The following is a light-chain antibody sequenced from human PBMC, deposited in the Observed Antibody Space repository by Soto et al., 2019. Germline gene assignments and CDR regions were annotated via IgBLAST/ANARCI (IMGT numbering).Light chain of an antibody. CDR3: QVWERSSDPTVV. CDR1: NIGSKS. V-gene: IGLV3-21*01. J-gene: IGLJ2*01. Sequence: SYELTQPPSVSVAPGRTAIITCGGNNIGSKSVQWYQQKPGQAPVLVIFYDSDRPSGIPERISGSNSGNTATLTIIRVEAGDEADYYCQVWERSSDPTVVFGGGTKVTVL. CDR2: YDS.